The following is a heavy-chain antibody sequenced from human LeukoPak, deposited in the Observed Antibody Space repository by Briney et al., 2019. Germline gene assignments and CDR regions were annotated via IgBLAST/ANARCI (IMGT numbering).Heavy chain of an antibody. J-gene: IGHJ4*02. CDR1: GGTFSSYA. CDR2: IIPILGIA. CDR3: ARGSGGISLDY. Sequence: SVKVSCKASGGTFSSYAISWVRQAPGQGLEWMGRIIPILGIAIYAQKFQGRVTITADKSTSTAYMELSSLRSEDTAVYYCARGSGGISLDYWGQGTLVTVSS. V-gene: IGHV1-69*04. D-gene: IGHD4-23*01.